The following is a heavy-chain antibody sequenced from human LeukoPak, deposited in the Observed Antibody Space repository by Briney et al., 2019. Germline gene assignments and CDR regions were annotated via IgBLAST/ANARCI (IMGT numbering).Heavy chain of an antibody. CDR2: IDGSGVST. V-gene: IGHV3-23*01. Sequence: GGSLRLSCAASGITFSSYGMSWVRQAPGKGLEWVSTIDGSGVSTYYAESVKGRFTISRDNSKNTLYLQMSSLRAEDTAVYFCAKDLSSSWYRGSDHWGQGTLVTVSS. J-gene: IGHJ4*02. CDR1: GITFSSYG. CDR3: AKDLSSSWYRGSDH. D-gene: IGHD6-13*01.